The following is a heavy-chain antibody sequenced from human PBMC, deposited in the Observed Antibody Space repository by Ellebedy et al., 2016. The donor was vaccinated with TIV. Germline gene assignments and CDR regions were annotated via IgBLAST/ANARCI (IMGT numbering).Heavy chain of an antibody. CDR2: VSSDGRTT. J-gene: IGHJ4*02. V-gene: IGHV3-30*03. CDR3: ARGPVRSDYDY. Sequence: GESLKISXAASGFTFRSHGMHWVRQAPGKGLDWVAVVSSDGRTTYYADSVKGRFTISRDNAKNSLYLQMNSLRAEDTAVYYCARGPVRSDYDYWGQGTLVTVSS. D-gene: IGHD6-6*01. CDR1: GFTFRSHG.